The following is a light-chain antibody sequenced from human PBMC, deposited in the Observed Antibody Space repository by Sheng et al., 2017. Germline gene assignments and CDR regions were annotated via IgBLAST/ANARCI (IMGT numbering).Light chain of an antibody. CDR1: QSINSN. V-gene: IGKV3-15*01. CDR3: QQYNDWPMYT. CDR2: GAS. J-gene: IGKJ2*01. Sequence: ETVMTQSPAALSVSPGEGATLSCRASQSINSNLAWYQHKPGQAPRLLIFGASTRGTGIPARFSGSGSGTEFTLTISSLQSEDFAVYYCQQYNDWPMYTFGQGTKLEIK.